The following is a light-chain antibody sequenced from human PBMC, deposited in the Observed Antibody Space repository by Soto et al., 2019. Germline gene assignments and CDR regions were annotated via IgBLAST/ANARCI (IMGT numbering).Light chain of an antibody. CDR2: EGS. CDR3: SSYAGAVV. J-gene: IGLJ2*01. V-gene: IGLV2-23*01. Sequence: QSALTQPASVSGSPGQTITISCTRTSSNVESYNLVSWYQHPPGKAPKLIIYEGSERPSGVSNRFSGAQSGHSASLTISGLQAEDEADYYCSSYAGAVVFGGGTKVTVL. CDR1: SSNVESYNL.